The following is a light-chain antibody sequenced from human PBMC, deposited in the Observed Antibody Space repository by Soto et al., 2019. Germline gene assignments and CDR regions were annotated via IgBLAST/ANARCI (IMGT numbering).Light chain of an antibody. Sequence: QSALTQPASVSGSPGQWITISCTGTSSDVSGYNYVSWYQQHPGKAPKLMFSAVSDRPSWVSNRFSGSKSGNTASLTISGLQPEDEADYYCTSYTSSGTYVFGTGTQLTVL. V-gene: IGLV2-14*01. CDR2: AVS. CDR1: SSDVSGYNY. J-gene: IGLJ7*01. CDR3: TSYTSSGTYV.